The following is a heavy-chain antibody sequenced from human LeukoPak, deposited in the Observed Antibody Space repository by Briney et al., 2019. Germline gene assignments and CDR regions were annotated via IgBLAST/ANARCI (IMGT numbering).Heavy chain of an antibody. V-gene: IGHV4-4*02. CDR2: IYHSGST. Sequence: SETLSLTCAVSGGSISSSNWWSWVRQPPGKGLEWIGEIYHSGSTNYNPSPKSRVTISVDKSKNQFSLKLSSVTAADTAVYYCATEGGDVGYYYYGMDVWGQGTTVTVSS. CDR3: ATEGGDVGYYYYGMDV. D-gene: IGHD2-21*02. CDR1: GGSISSSNW. J-gene: IGHJ6*02.